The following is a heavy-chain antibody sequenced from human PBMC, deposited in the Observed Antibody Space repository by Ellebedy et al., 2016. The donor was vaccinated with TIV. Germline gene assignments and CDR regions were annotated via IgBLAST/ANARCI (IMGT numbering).Heavy chain of an antibody. CDR3: GRESRNYGSVVL. V-gene: IGHV7-4-1*01. Sequence: AASVKVSCKASAYTFTTYAINWVRQAPGQGLEWMGWINTNTGTPTYAQGFTGRFVFSLDPSVSTAYLQIRSLEAEDTAVYYCGRESRNYGSVVLWGQGTLVTVSS. J-gene: IGHJ4*02. D-gene: IGHD3-10*01. CDR1: AYTFTTYA. CDR2: INTNTGTP.